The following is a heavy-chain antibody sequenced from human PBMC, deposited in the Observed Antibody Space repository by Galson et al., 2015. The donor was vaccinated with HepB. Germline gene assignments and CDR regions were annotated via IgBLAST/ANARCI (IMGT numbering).Heavy chain of an antibody. D-gene: IGHD4-17*01. CDR2: IDWDDDK. CDR3: ARGYHIDDGEHYYYYGMDV. Sequence: SGFSLSTSGMCVSWIRQPAGKALEWLARIDWDDDKYYSTSLKTRLTISKDTSKNQVVLTMTNMDPVDTATYYCARGYHIDDGEHYYYYGMDVWGQGTTVTVSS. CDR1: GFSLSTSGMC. V-gene: IGHV2-70*11. J-gene: IGHJ6*02.